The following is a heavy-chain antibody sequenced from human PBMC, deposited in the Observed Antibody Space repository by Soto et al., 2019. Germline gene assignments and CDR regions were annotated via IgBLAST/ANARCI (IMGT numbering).Heavy chain of an antibody. V-gene: IGHV4-59*01. CDR2: IYYSGST. Sequence: SETLSLTCTVSGDSIKSYYWSWNRQPPGKGLEWIGYIYYSGSTNYNPSLKSRATVSVDTSKNQFSLKLSSVTAADTAVYYCARDLRSTGGYDVFDIWGQGTLVTVSS. J-gene: IGHJ3*02. CDR1: GDSIKSYY. CDR3: ARDLRSTGGYDVFDI. D-gene: IGHD2-8*02.